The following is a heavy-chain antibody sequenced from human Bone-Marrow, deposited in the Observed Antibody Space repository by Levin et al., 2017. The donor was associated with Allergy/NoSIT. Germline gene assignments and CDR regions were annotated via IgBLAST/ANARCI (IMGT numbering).Heavy chain of an antibody. D-gene: IGHD1-1*01. CDR1: GFTFSSYG. CDR3: AKDQRLLAWKGPWYFDL. J-gene: IGHJ2*01. V-gene: IGHV3-30*18. CDR2: ISYDGSNK. Sequence: GGSLRLSCAASGFTFSSYGMHWVRQAPGKGLEWVAVISYDGSNKYYADSVKGRFTISRDNSKNTLYLQMNSLRAEDTAVYYCAKDQRLLAWKGPWYFDLWGRGTLVTVSS.